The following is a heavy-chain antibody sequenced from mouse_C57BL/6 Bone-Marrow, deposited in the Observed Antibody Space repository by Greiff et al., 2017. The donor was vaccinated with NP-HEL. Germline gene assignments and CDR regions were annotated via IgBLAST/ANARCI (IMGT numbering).Heavy chain of an antibody. CDR3: ARGRYPYAMDY. V-gene: IGHV1-82*01. Sequence: QVQLQQSGPELVKPGASVKISCKASGYAFSSSWMNWVKQRPGKGLEWIGRIYPGDGDTNYNGKFKGKATLTADKSSSTAYMQLSSLTSEDSAVYFCARGRYPYAMDYWGQGTSVTVSS. CDR2: IYPGDGDT. D-gene: IGHD5-1-1*01. J-gene: IGHJ4*01. CDR1: GYAFSSSW.